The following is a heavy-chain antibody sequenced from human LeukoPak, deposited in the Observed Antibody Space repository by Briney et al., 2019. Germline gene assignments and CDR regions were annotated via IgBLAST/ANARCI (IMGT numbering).Heavy chain of an antibody. CDR1: GYTFTGYY. V-gene: IGHV1-2*04. D-gene: IGHD2-8*01. Sequence: GASVKVSCKASGYTFTGYYMHWVRQAPGQELEWMGCINLLTGGAHYAQKFQGWVSLTRDTSIDTAFMELSSLRSDATAIYYCARDFLGRSNGGSNYFGMDVWGQGTTVTVSS. CDR3: ARDFLGRSNGGSNYFGMDV. CDR2: INLLTGGA. J-gene: IGHJ6*02.